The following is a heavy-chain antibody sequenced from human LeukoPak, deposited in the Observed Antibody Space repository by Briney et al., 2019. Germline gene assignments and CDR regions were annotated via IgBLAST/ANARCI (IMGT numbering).Heavy chain of an antibody. CDR3: AREGGMATITGDYFDY. D-gene: IGHD5-24*01. Sequence: GGSLRLSCAGSGFTFNDYDMNWVRQAPGRGLEWVAVISYDGSNKYYADSVKGRFTISRDNSKNTLYLQMNSLRAEDTAVYYCAREGGMATITGDYFDYWGQGTLVTVSS. CDR1: GFTFNDYD. V-gene: IGHV3-30*03. CDR2: ISYDGSNK. J-gene: IGHJ4*02.